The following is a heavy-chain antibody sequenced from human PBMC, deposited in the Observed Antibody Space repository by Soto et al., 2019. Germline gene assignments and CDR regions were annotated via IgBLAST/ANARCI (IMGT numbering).Heavy chain of an antibody. CDR3: ARHQAAAGTYYYGMDV. Sequence: GESLKISCKGSGYSFTSYWIGWVRQMPGKGLEWMGIIYPGDSDTRYNPSFKGQVTISADNSISTAYLQWSSLKASDTAFFYCARHQAAAGTYYYGMDVWGQGTTVTVSS. CDR2: IYPGDSDT. CDR1: GYSFTSYW. V-gene: IGHV5-51*01. J-gene: IGHJ6*02. D-gene: IGHD6-13*01.